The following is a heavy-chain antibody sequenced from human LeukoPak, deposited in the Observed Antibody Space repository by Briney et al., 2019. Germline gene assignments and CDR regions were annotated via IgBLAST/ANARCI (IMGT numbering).Heavy chain of an antibody. Sequence: PGGSLRLSCAASGFTFSSYCMHWVRQVPGKGLVWVSRISSDGISTAYADSVKGRFTLSRDNAKNTLYLQMNSLRADDTAVYYCARSREPGRDGDYWGQGTLVTVSS. CDR2: ISSDGIST. V-gene: IGHV3-74*01. CDR1: GFTFSSYC. CDR3: ARSREPGRDGDY. J-gene: IGHJ4*02. D-gene: IGHD5-24*01.